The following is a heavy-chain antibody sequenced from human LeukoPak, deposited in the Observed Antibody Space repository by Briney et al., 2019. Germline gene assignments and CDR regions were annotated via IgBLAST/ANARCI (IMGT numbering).Heavy chain of an antibody. J-gene: IGHJ5*02. D-gene: IGHD2-8*01. CDR2: ISSSSSYI. V-gene: IGHV3-21*01. CDR1: GFTFSSYS. Sequence: GGSLRLSCAASGFTFSSYSMNWVRQAPGKGLEWVSSISSSSSYIYYADSVKGRFTISRDNAKNSLYLQMSSLRAEDTAVYYCARTKISSNWFDPWGQGTLVTVSS. CDR3: ARTKISSNWFDP.